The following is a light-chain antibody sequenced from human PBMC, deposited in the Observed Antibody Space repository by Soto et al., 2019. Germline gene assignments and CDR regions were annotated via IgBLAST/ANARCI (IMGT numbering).Light chain of an antibody. J-gene: IGLJ1*01. CDR1: SSDVGDSRY. CDR2: EVS. V-gene: IGLV2-14*01. CDR3: TSYTRRSTYV. Sequence: QSVLTQPRSVSGSPGQSVTISCTGTSSDVGDSRYVSWYQQHPGKAPKLMIYEVSDRPSGISNRFSGSKSGNTASLTISGLQAEDDADYYCTSYTRRSTYVFGTGTKLTVL.